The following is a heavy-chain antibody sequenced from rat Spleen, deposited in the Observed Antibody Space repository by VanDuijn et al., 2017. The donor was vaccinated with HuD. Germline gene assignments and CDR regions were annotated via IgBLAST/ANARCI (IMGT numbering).Heavy chain of an antibody. CDR2: IRYDGGST. CDR1: GFTFSANY. V-gene: IGHV5-20*01. Sequence: EVQLVESGGGLVQPGRSLKLSCAASGFTFSANYMAWVRQAPTKGLEWVASIRYDGGSTYYRDSVKGRLTISRDNAKSSLYLQMDSLRSEDTATYYCARQDVMDAWGQGASVTVSS. J-gene: IGHJ4*01. CDR3: ARQDVMDA.